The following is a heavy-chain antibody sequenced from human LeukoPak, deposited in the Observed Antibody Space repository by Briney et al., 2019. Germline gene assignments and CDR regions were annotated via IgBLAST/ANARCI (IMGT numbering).Heavy chain of an antibody. Sequence: GGSLRHSCAASGFTVSSNYMSWVRQAPGKGLEWVSVIYSGGSTYYADSVKGRFTISRDNSKNTLYLQMNSLRAEDTAVYYCARDPGFYGSGSSDYWGQGTLVTVSS. CDR1: GFTVSSNY. J-gene: IGHJ4*02. D-gene: IGHD3-10*01. CDR3: ARDPGFYGSGSSDY. V-gene: IGHV3-53*01. CDR2: IYSGGST.